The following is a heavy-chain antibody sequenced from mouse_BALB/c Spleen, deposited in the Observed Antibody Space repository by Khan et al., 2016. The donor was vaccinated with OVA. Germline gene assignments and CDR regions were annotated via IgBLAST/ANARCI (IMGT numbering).Heavy chain of an antibody. Sequence: QMQLEESGPGLVAPSQSLSITCTISGFSLTNYGVHWLRQPPGRGLEWLVVIWSNGSTTYNSALKSRLSIRKDNSKSQVFLKMNSLQTYSADVYYCARQPYYHYNSMDYWGQGTSVTVSA. V-gene: IGHV2-6-1*01. D-gene: IGHD2-10*01. J-gene: IGHJ4*01. CDR2: IWSNGST. CDR1: GFSLTNYG. CDR3: ARQPYYHYNSMDY.